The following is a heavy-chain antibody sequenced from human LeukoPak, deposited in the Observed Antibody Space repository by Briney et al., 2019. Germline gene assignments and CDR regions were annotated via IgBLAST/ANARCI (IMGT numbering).Heavy chain of an antibody. CDR1: GGSISSSSYY. Sequence: SETLSLTCTVSGGSISSSSYYWGWIRQPPGKGLEWIGSIYYSGSTYYNPSLKSRVTISVDTSKNQFSLKLSSVTAADTAVYYCARGQGSSWLIYFDYWGQGTLVTVSS. CDR3: ARGQGSSWLIYFDY. J-gene: IGHJ4*02. V-gene: IGHV4-39*07. CDR2: IYYSGST. D-gene: IGHD6-13*01.